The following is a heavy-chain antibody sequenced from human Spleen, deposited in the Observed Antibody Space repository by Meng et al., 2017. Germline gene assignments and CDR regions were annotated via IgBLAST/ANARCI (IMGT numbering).Heavy chain of an antibody. CDR1: GGSFSDYY. CDR3: ARGAVVTLIFYHAMDV. J-gene: IGHJ6*02. CDR2: INQSGST. D-gene: IGHD2-21*02. Sequence: SETLSLTCVVSGGSFSDYYWSWIRQPPGKGLGWIGEINQSGSTNYNPSLERRATISVDTSQNNLSLKLSSVTAADTAVYYCARGAVVTLIFYHAMDVWGQGTTVTVSS. V-gene: IGHV4-34*01.